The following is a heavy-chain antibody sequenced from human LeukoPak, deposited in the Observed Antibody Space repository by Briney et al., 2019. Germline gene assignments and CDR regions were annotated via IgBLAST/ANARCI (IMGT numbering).Heavy chain of an antibody. CDR3: ARGHGSGAFDI. CDR1: GFTFTKYW. V-gene: IGHV3-7*01. J-gene: IGHJ3*02. D-gene: IGHD3-10*01. Sequence: PGGSLRLSCAASGFTFTKYWMTWVRQAPGKGLEWVGNIKQDGSDKNYMDSVRGRFTISRDNTKNSVYLQMNSLRAEDTAVYYCARGHGSGAFDIWGQGTMVTVSS. CDR2: IKQDGSDK.